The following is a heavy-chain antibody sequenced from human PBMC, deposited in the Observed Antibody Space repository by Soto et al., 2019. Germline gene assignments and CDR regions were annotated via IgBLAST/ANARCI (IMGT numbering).Heavy chain of an antibody. V-gene: IGHV3-15*07. CDR1: GFTFSNAW. CDR2: IKSKTDGGTT. J-gene: IGHJ6*02. CDR3: TTVRAKLWFGELFLYNQHGYGMDV. D-gene: IGHD3-10*01. Sequence: GGSLRLSCAASGFTFSNAWMNWVRQAPGKGLEWVGRIKSKTDGGTTDYAAPVKGRFTISRDDSKNTLYLQMNSLKTEDTAVYYCTTVRAKLWFGELFLYNQHGYGMDVWGQGTTVTVSS.